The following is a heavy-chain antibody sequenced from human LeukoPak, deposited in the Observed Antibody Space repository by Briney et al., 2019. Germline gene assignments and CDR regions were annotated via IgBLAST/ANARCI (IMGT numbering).Heavy chain of an antibody. CDR2: ISSSSSYI. Sequence: PGGSLRLSCAASGFTFSSYSMNWVRQAPGKGLEWVSFISSSSSYIYYADSVKGRFTISRDNAKNSLYLQMNSLRAEDTAVYYCASGGGSGGTHDYWGQGTLVTASS. J-gene: IGHJ4*02. D-gene: IGHD3-10*01. V-gene: IGHV3-21*06. CDR1: GFTFSSYS. CDR3: ASGGGSGGTHDY.